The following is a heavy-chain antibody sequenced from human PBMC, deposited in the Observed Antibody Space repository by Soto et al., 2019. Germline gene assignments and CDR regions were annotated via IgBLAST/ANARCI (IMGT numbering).Heavy chain of an antibody. V-gene: IGHV3-30*18. J-gene: IGHJ6*04. Sequence: GGSLRLSCSASGFTFSSYGMHWVRQAPGKGLEWVAVISYDGSNKYYADSVKGRFTISRDNSKNTLYLQMKSLRAEDTAVYYCAKDIVVQLWFFKRRYGLAAWGKGATVTLFS. D-gene: IGHD5-18*01. CDR2: ISYDGSNK. CDR3: AKDIVVQLWFFKRRYGLAA. CDR1: GFTFSSYG.